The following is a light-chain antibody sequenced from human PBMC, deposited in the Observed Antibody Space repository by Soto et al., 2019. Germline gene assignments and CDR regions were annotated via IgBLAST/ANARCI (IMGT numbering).Light chain of an antibody. CDR2: GAS. CDR1: QTISGT. V-gene: IGKV3-15*01. J-gene: IGKJ4*01. CDR3: QPYNNWPLT. Sequence: EIVMTQSPATLSVSPGGRATLSCRASQTISGTLAWYQQKPGQAPRLLIHGASTRAPGFPARFSGSGSGTDFTLTISSLQSEDFAIYYCQPYNNWPLTFGGGTKVDIK.